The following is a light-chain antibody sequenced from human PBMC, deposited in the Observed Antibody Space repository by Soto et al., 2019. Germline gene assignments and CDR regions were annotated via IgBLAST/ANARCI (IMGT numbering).Light chain of an antibody. Sequence: TQSPATLSGSVGDRVTITCRASQTISSWLAWYQQEPGKAPKLLIYKASTLKSGVESRFSASGSGTEFTLTISSLQPDDFATYYCQHYNSYSEAFGQGTKVDIK. CDR3: QHYNSYSEA. J-gene: IGKJ1*01. CDR2: KAS. V-gene: IGKV1-5*03. CDR1: QTISSW.